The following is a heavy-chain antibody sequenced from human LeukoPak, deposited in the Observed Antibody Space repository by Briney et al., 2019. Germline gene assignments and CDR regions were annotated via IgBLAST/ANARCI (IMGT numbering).Heavy chain of an antibody. CDR1: GFTFSSYA. CDR2: ISSNGNSK. J-gene: IGHJ4*02. V-gene: IGHV3-64D*06. CDR3: VQCRYAGPFGLFDH. D-gene: IGHD5-12*01. Sequence: PGGSLRLSCSASGFTFSSYAMHWVRQAPGKGLESVSIISSNGNSKYYADSVKGRFTISRDNAKNTLYLQMSSLRAEDTAVYYCVQCRYAGPFGLFDHWGQGTLVTVSS.